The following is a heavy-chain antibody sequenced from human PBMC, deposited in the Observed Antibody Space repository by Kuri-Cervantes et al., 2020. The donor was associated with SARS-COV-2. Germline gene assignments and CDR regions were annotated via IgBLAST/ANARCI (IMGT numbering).Heavy chain of an antibody. Sequence: GESLKISCVASGLNFSTYGMHWVRQAPGKGLEWVAVISYDGSKKYYGDPVKGRFTISRDNSKNILYLQMNSPRAEDTAVYYCARARTGTKIDYYYYMDVWGKGTTVTVSS. CDR1: GLNFSTYG. CDR2: ISYDGSKK. CDR3: ARARTGTKIDYYYYMDV. J-gene: IGHJ6*03. V-gene: IGHV3-30*03. D-gene: IGHD1-7*01.